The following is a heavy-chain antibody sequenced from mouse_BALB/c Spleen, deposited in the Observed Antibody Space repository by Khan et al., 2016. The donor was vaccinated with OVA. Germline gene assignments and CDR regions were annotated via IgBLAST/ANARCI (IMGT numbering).Heavy chain of an antibody. V-gene: IGHV5-6*01. CDR2: NSSGGDYT. Sequence: EVQLQESGGDLVKPGGSLKLSCAASGFTFSSYSMSWVRQTPDKRLEGVASNSSGGDYTYYPDIVKGRFTISRDTAKNTLYLQMSSLKSEDTAMYCCACHFTWSFAYWGQGTLVTVSA. CDR1: GFTFSSYS. J-gene: IGHJ3*01. CDR3: ACHFTWSFAY.